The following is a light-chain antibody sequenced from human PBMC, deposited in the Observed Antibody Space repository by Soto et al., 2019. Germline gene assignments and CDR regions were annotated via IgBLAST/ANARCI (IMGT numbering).Light chain of an antibody. V-gene: IGKV3-20*01. J-gene: IGKJ2*01. CDR2: GAL. CDR3: QQYGSSPT. Sequence: EIVLTQSPGTLSLSPGERATLSCRASQSVSSRYLGWYQQKPGQAPRLLIYGALSRATGIPDRFSGSGSGTDFNLTISRLEPEDFEVYYCQQYGSSPTFGQGTKLEIK. CDR1: QSVSSRY.